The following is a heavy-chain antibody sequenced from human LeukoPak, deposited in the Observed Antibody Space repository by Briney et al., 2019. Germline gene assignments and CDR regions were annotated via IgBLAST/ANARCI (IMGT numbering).Heavy chain of an antibody. V-gene: IGHV1-46*01. J-gene: IGHJ6*03. Sequence: ASVKVSCKASGYTFTSYDINWVRQATGQGLEWMGIINPSGGSTSYAQKFQGRVTMTRDTSTSTVYMELSSLRSEDTAVYYCARAWYQPLYGYYYYYMDVWGKGTTVTVSS. CDR3: ARAWYQPLYGYYYYYMDV. CDR1: GYTFTSYD. D-gene: IGHD2-2*02. CDR2: INPSGGST.